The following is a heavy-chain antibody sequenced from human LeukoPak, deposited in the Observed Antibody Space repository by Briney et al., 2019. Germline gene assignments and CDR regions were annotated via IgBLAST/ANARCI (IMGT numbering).Heavy chain of an antibody. V-gene: IGHV4-59*01. CDR1: GGSISSYY. CDR2: IYYSGST. CDR3: ASSVGYDFWSGYFAQSDP. D-gene: IGHD3-3*01. J-gene: IGHJ5*02. Sequence: SETLSLTCTVSGGSISSYYWSWIRQPPGKGLEWIGYIYYSGSTNYNPSLKSRVTISVDTSKNQFSLKLSSVTAADTAVYYCASSVGYDFWSGYFAQSDPWGQGTLVTVSS.